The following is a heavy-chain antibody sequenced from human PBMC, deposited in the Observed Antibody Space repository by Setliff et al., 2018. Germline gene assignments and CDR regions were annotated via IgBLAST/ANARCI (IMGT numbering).Heavy chain of an antibody. CDR1: GDSIYNHF. Sequence: SETLSLTCTVSGDSIYNHFWSWVRRPPGKGLEWIGYIYSTGSTNYNPSLKSRVAISIDTSKNQFSLKVNSVTAADTAIYYCARGLNSVSWTFAYWGQGSLVTVSS. D-gene: IGHD2-15*01. V-gene: IGHV4-4*08. J-gene: IGHJ4*02. CDR3: ARGLNSVSWTFAY. CDR2: IYSTGST.